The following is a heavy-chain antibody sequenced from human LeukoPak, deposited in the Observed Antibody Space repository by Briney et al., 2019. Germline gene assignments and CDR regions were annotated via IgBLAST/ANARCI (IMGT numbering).Heavy chain of an antibody. V-gene: IGHV3-30*18. CDR1: GFTFSSYG. Sequence: GGSLRLSCAASGFTFSSYGMHWVRQAPGKGLEWVAVISYDGSNEYYADSVKGRFTISRDNSKNTLYLQMNSLRAEDTAVYYCAKGGFRVTTSFDYWGQGTLVTVSS. CDR3: AKGGFRVTTSFDY. CDR2: ISYDGSNE. D-gene: IGHD4-17*01. J-gene: IGHJ4*02.